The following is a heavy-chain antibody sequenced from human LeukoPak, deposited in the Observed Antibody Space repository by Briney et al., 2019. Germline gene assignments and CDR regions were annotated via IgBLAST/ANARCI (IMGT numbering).Heavy chain of an antibody. Sequence: SVKVSCKASGGTFSSYAISWVRQAPGQGLEWMGGIIPISGTANYAQKFQGRVTITTDESTSTAYMELSSLRSEDTAVYYCARSVAAAFTGFDPWGQGTLVTVSS. J-gene: IGHJ5*02. D-gene: IGHD2-15*01. V-gene: IGHV1-69*05. CDR3: ARSVAAAFTGFDP. CDR2: IIPISGTA. CDR1: GGTFSSYA.